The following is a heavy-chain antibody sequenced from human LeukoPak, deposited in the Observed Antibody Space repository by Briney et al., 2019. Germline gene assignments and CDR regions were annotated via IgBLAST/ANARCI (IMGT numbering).Heavy chain of an antibody. D-gene: IGHD1-14*01. V-gene: IGHV3-23*01. CDR2: ISGSGGRT. CDR1: GFTFSSYA. CDR3: VRPTTGPYYFDY. J-gene: IGHJ4*02. Sequence: GGSLRLSCAASGFTFSSYAMSWVRQAPGKGLEWVSAISGSGGRTYYADSVKGRFTISRDNYKNKLYLQMNSLRAQDTAVSYCVRPTTGPYYFDYWGQGTLVTVSS.